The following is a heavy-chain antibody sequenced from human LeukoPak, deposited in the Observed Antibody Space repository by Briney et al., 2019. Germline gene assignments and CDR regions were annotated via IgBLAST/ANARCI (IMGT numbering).Heavy chain of an antibody. CDR3: AKDSYSAILTGRDAFDI. J-gene: IGHJ3*02. CDR1: GFAFSSYA. Sequence: GGSLRLSCEASGFAFSSYAMAWVRQAPGKGLEWVSVISGSGGSTYYADSVKGRFTISRDNSKNTLYVQMNSLRAEATAVYYCAKDSYSAILTGRDAFDIWGQGTMVTVSS. CDR2: ISGSGGST. D-gene: IGHD3-9*01. V-gene: IGHV3-23*01.